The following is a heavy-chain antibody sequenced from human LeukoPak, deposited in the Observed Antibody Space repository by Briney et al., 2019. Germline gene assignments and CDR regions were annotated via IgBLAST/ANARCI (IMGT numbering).Heavy chain of an antibody. J-gene: IGHJ4*02. D-gene: IGHD2-15*01. CDR2: INSDGSST. CDR1: GFTFSSHD. Sequence: GGSLRLSCAASGFTFSSHDMHWVRQAPGKGLVWVSRINSDGSSTSYADSVKGRLTISRDNAKNTLYLQMNSLRAEDTAAYYCARQGYGSSVGVYWGQGTLVTVSS. CDR3: ARQGYGSSVGVY. V-gene: IGHV3-74*01.